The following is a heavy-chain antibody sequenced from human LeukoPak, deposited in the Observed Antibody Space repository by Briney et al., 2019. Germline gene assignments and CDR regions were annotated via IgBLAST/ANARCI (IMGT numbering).Heavy chain of an antibody. Sequence: SETLSLTCTVSGGSISVYYWTWIRQPPGKGLEWIGYIYSSGSTHYSPSLRSRVTISIDTSKNQFSLKLSSVTAADTAIYYCARHGLSQLLQDNWFDPWGQGTLVTVSS. CDR1: GGSISVYY. CDR2: IYSSGST. V-gene: IGHV4-4*09. CDR3: ARHGLSQLLQDNWFDP. J-gene: IGHJ5*02. D-gene: IGHD6-13*01.